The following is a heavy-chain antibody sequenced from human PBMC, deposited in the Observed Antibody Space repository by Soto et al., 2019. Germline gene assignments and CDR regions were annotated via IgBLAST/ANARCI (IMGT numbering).Heavy chain of an antibody. CDR1: VSTFSSNW. CDR2: ICSDGRAP. Sequence: GVSLSLSCPAAVSTFSSNWMHSIRQPPGKGLVWVSRICSDGRAPTYAPSGQGRFPISRDNATHILHLPLNTVSTDDTAVSYCASGNYGGFDYWGHGTLITVSS. CDR3: ASGNYGGFDY. V-gene: IGHV3-74*01. J-gene: IGHJ4*01. D-gene: IGHD4-17*01.